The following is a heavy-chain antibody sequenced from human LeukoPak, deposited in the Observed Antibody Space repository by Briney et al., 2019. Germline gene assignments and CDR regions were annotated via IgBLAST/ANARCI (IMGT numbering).Heavy chain of an antibody. D-gene: IGHD5-24*01. CDR3: ARNHQVGRWLQFNY. Sequence: ASVKVSCKASGGTFSSYAISWVRQAPGQGLEWMGRIIPIFGTANYAQKFQGRVTITTDESTSTAYMELSSLRSDDTAVYYCARNHQVGRWLQFNYWGQGTLVTVSS. J-gene: IGHJ4*02. CDR1: GGTFSSYA. V-gene: IGHV1-69*05. CDR2: IIPIFGTA.